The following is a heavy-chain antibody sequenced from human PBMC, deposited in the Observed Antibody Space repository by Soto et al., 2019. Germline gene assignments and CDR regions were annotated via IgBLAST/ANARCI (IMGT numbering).Heavy chain of an antibody. CDR3: AKIWFGSITTDY. CDR1: GFTFSTYA. Sequence: EVRLLESGGGLVQPGGSLRLSCAASGFTFSTYALSWVRQAPGKGLEWVSAITNSGDSTYYADSVKGRFTISRDNSKNTLYLQMSSLRAEDTAVYYCAKIWFGSITTDYWGQGTLVTVSS. V-gene: IGHV3-23*01. J-gene: IGHJ4*02. D-gene: IGHD3-10*01. CDR2: ITNSGDST.